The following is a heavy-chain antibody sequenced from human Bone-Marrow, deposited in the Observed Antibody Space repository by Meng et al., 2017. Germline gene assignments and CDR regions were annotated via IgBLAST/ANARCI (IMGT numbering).Heavy chain of an antibody. V-gene: IGHV3-7*01. D-gene: IGHD2-15*01. CDR3: AKIARRGGYCSGGSCYSAAGGFDY. CDR1: GFTFSSYW. CDR2: IKQDGSEK. J-gene: IGHJ4*02. Sequence: GESLKISCAASGFTFSSYWMSWVRQAPGKGLEWVANIKQDGSEKYYVDSVKGRFTISRDNAKNSLYLQMNSLRAEDTPVYYCAKIARRGGYCSGGSCYSAAGGFDYWGQGTLVTVSS.